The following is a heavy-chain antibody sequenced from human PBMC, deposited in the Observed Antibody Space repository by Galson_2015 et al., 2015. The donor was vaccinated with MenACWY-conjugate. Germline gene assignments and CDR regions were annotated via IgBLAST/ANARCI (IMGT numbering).Heavy chain of an antibody. V-gene: IGHV4-59*02. Sequence: SETLSLTCAVSGGSVTSYYWSWIRQPPGKGLEWIGYSYYTGTTKYNPSLKSRVTISVDTSKNQVSLRVTSVTAADTAVYYCARSGSSGYDYDRDYWGQGTLVTVSS. CDR3: ARSGSSGYDYDRDY. CDR2: SYYTGTT. J-gene: IGHJ4*02. CDR1: GGSVTSYY. D-gene: IGHD5-12*01.